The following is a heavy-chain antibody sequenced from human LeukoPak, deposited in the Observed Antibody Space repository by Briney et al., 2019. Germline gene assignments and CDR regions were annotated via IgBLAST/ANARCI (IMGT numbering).Heavy chain of an antibody. J-gene: IGHJ4*02. CDR1: GFTFSSYS. Sequence: GGSLRLSCAASGFTFSSYSMTWVRQAPGKGLEWVSSISDTSIYIYYSDSVKGRFTISRDNSKNTLYLQMNSLRAEDTAVYYCARRYYDFWSGYSYYFDYWGQGTLVTVSS. V-gene: IGHV3-21*01. D-gene: IGHD3-3*01. CDR3: ARRYYDFWSGYSYYFDY. CDR2: ISDTSIYI.